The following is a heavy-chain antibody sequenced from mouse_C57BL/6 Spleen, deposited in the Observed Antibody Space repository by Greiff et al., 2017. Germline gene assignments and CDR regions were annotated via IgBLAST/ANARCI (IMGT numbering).Heavy chain of an antibody. J-gene: IGHJ4*01. D-gene: IGHD2-4*01. CDR2: IYPGDGDT. CDR3: ARGYYDYAYAMDY. CDR1: GYAFSSSW. Sequence: QVQLQQSGPELVKPGASVKISCKASGYAFSSSWMNWVKQRPGKGLEWIGRIYPGDGDTNYNGKFTGKATLTADKSSSTAYKQLRSLTSEDSAVYFCARGYYDYAYAMDYWGQGTSVTVSS. V-gene: IGHV1-82*01.